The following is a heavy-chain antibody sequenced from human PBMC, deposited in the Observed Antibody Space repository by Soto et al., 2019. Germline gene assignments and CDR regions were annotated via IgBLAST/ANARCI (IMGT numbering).Heavy chain of an antibody. CDR3: ARVAEITSTGRGGIDY. Sequence: SETLSLTCTVSGGSISSGGYYWSWIRQHPGKGLEWIGYIYYSGSTYYNPSLKSRVTISVDTSKNQFSLKLSSVTAADTAVYYCARVAEITSTGRGGIDYWGQGTLVTVSS. CDR1: GGSISSGGYY. D-gene: IGHD2-8*02. J-gene: IGHJ4*02. CDR2: IYYSGST. V-gene: IGHV4-31*03.